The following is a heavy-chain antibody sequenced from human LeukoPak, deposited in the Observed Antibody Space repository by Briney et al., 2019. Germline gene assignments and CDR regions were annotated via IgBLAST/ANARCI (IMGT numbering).Heavy chain of an antibody. CDR1: GFTFSSYG. J-gene: IGHJ4*02. V-gene: IGHV3-33*06. CDR3: AKDGTGCGGDCYSDY. Sequence: GRSLRLSCAASGFTFSSYGMHWVRQAPGKGLEWVAVIWYDGSNKYYADSVKGRFTISRDNSKNTLYLQMNSLRAEDTALYYCAKDGTGCGGDCYSDYWGQGTLVTVSS. CDR2: IWYDGSNK. D-gene: IGHD2-21*02.